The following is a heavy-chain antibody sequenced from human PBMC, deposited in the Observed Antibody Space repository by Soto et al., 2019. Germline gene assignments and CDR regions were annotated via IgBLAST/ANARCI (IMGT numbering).Heavy chain of an antibody. Sequence: GGSLRLSXAASGFTFSDYAMHWVRQAPGKGLEWVAIISFDGSNEHYADSVQSRFTISRDNSENTLYLQMNSLRADDTAVYYCARPAATVIFYSGMDVWGQGTTVTVSS. D-gene: IGHD4-17*01. CDR1: GFTFSDYA. V-gene: IGHV3-30-3*01. J-gene: IGHJ6*02. CDR2: ISFDGSNE. CDR3: ARPAATVIFYSGMDV.